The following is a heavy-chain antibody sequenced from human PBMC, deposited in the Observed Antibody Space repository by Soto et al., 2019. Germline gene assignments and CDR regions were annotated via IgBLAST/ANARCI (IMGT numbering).Heavy chain of an antibody. CDR1: GYTFTSYA. CDR2: INAGNGNT. D-gene: IGHD6-19*01. Sequence: ASVKVSCKASGYTFTSYAMHWVRQAPGQRLEWMGWINAGNGNTKYSQKFQGRVTITRDTSASTAYMELSGLRSEDTAVYYCARDLMIAVAGTVNWFDPWGQGTLVTVSS. CDR3: ARDLMIAVAGTVNWFDP. V-gene: IGHV1-3*01. J-gene: IGHJ5*02.